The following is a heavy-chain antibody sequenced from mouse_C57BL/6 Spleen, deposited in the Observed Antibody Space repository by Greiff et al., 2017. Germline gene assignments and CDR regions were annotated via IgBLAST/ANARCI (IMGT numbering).Heavy chain of an antibody. J-gene: IGHJ3*01. CDR1: GYTFTDHT. CDR2: IYPRDGSN. D-gene: IGHD1-1*01. V-gene: IGHV1-78*01. CDR3: ARRSGSSPIAY. Sequence: QVQLKEPDAELVKPGASVKISCKASGYTFTDHTIHWMKQRPEQGLEWIGYIYPRDGSNKYNEKFKGKATLTVDKSSSTAYMQLNSLTSEDSAVYFCARRSGSSPIAYWGQGTLVTVSA.